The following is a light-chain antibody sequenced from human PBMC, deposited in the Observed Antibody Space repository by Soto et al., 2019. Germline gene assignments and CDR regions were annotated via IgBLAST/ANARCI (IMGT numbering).Light chain of an antibody. Sequence: EIVMTQSPATLSVSPGERATLSCRASQSVSSNLAWYQQKPGQAPRLLIYGASTRATGIPARFSGSGSGTDFTLTISSLEPEHSAVYYCQQRHMWPITFGQGTRLEI. CDR3: QQRHMWPIT. J-gene: IGKJ5*01. CDR2: GAS. CDR1: QSVSSN. V-gene: IGKV3-15*01.